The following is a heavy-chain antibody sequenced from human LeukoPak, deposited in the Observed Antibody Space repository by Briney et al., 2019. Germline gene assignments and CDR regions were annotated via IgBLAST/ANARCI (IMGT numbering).Heavy chain of an antibody. Sequence: GGSLRLSCAVSGFTFDDYAMHWVRQAPGKGLEWVSGISWNSGSIGYADSVKGRFTISRDNAKNSLYLQMNSLRAEDTALYYCAKDFGYCSSTSCFSGMDVWGQGTTVTVSS. CDR2: ISWNSGSI. CDR1: GFTFDDYA. D-gene: IGHD2-2*03. J-gene: IGHJ6*02. V-gene: IGHV3-9*01. CDR3: AKDFGYCSSTSCFSGMDV.